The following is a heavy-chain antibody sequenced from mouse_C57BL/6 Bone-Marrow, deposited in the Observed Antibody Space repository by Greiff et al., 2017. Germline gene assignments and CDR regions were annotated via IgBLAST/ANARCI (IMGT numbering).Heavy chain of an antibody. CDR2: ISSGGSYT. D-gene: IGHD2-3*01. J-gene: IGHJ2*01. Sequence: EVQRVESGGDLVKPGGSLKLSCAASGFTFSSYGLSWVRQTPDKRLEWVATISSGGSYTYYPDSVKGRFTISRDNTKNTLYLQMSSLKSEDTAMYYCARQGDGYQLLFDYWGQGTTLTVSS. CDR3: ARQGDGYQLLFDY. V-gene: IGHV5-6*01. CDR1: GFTFSSYG.